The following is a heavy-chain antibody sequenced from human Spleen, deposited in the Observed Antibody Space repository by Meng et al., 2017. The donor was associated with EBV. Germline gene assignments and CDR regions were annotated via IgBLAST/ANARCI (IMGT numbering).Heavy chain of an antibody. CDR2: LIPMSDAP. CDR3: ASESGRGFTPDY. J-gene: IGHJ4*02. V-gene: IGHV1-69*01. Sequence: QVQLVQSGGEGKKPGDSVKVACKASGYTFRSAAVSWVRQAPGQGLEWMGGLIPMSDAPHYAQKFQDRVRITADESTSTHYMDLSGLRSEDTAVYYCASESGRGFTPDYWGQGTLVTVSS. D-gene: IGHD3-10*01. CDR1: GYTFRSAA.